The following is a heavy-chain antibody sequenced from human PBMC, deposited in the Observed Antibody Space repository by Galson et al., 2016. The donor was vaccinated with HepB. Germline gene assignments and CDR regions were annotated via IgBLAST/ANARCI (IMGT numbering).Heavy chain of an antibody. CDR1: GFTS. V-gene: IGHV3-21*04. D-gene: IGHD3-10*01. CDR3: ARGSRMVRGVITCFFDY. J-gene: IGHJ4*02. CDR2: ISSNSSSI. Sequence: SLRLSCAASGFTSWVRQAPGKGLEWVSSISSNSSSIYDADSVKGRFTISRDNSKNTLSLQMNSLRAEDTAVYYCARGSRMVRGVITCFFDYWGQGTLVTVSS.